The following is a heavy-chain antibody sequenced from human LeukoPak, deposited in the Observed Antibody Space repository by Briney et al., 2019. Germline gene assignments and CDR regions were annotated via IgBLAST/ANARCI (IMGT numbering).Heavy chain of an antibody. D-gene: IGHD4-23*01. V-gene: IGHV4-39*01. J-gene: IGHJ5*02. CDR2: IYYSGST. Sequence: PSETLSLTCTVSGGSISSSSYYWGWIRQPPGKGLEWIGSIYYSGSTYYNPSLKSRVTISVDTSKNQFSLQLNSVTPEDTAVYYCARLKDFGGRPGWFDPWGQGTLVTVSS. CDR3: ARLKDFGGRPGWFDP. CDR1: GGSISSSSYY.